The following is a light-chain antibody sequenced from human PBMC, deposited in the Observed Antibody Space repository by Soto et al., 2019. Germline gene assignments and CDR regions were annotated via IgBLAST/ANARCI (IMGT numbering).Light chain of an antibody. CDR3: SSYTSSSTEV. Sequence: QSVLTQPASVSGSPGQSINISCTGTSSDVGGYNYVSWYQQQSGKAPKLMIHEVSNRPSGVSNRFSGSKSGNTASLTISGLQAEDDADYYCSSYTSSSTEVFGTGSKVTVL. J-gene: IGLJ1*01. V-gene: IGLV2-14*01. CDR1: SSDVGGYNY. CDR2: EVS.